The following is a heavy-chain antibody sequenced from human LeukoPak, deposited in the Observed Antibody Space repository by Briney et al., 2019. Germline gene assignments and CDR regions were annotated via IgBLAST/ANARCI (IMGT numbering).Heavy chain of an antibody. Sequence: PSETLSLTCTVSGGSISSSSYYWGWIRQPPGKGLEWIGSIYYSGSTYYNPSLKSRVTISVDTSKNQFSLKLSSVTAADTAVYYCARELEGPVNGDPFDYWGQGTLVTVSS. V-gene: IGHV4-39*07. D-gene: IGHD7-27*01. CDR1: GGSISSSSYY. CDR3: ARELEGPVNGDPFDY. J-gene: IGHJ4*02. CDR2: IYYSGST.